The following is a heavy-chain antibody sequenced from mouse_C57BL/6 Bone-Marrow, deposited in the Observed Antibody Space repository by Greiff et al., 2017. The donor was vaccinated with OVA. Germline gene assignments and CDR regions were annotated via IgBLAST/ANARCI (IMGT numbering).Heavy chain of an antibody. V-gene: IGHV5-4*01. CDR1: GFTFSSYA. CDR3: ARDGSNWAWFAY. J-gene: IGHJ3*01. Sequence: EVKLMESGGGLVKPGGSLKLSCAASGFTFSSYAMSWVRQTPEKRLEWVATISDGGSYTYYPDNVKGRFTISRDNAKNNLYLQMSHLKSEDTAMYYCARDGSNWAWFAYWGQGTLVTVSA. D-gene: IGHD4-1*02. CDR2: ISDGGSYT.